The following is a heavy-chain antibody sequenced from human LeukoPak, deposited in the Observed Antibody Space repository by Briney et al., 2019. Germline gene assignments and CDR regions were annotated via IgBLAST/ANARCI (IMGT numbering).Heavy chain of an antibody. Sequence: GGSLRLSCAASGFTFDDYAMHWVRQAPGKGLEWVSAISGSGGSTYYADSVKGRFTISRDNSKNTLYLQMNSLRAEDTAVYYCAKAESMVRGVIIKEGFDYWGQGTLVTVSS. J-gene: IGHJ4*02. CDR3: AKAESMVRGVIIKEGFDY. CDR1: GFTFDDYA. V-gene: IGHV3-23*01. D-gene: IGHD3-10*01. CDR2: ISGSGGST.